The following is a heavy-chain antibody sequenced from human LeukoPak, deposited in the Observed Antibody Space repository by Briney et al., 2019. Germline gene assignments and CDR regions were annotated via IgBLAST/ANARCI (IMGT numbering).Heavy chain of an antibody. J-gene: IGHJ4*02. V-gene: IGHV3-30*18. CDR3: AKAIGTTEDY. CDR2: ISYDGTYK. CDR1: GFTFSSYG. Sequence: PGGSLRLSCAASGFTFSSYGMHWVRQAPGKGLEWVALISYDGTYKYYADSVKGRFTISRDNSKNTLYLQMNSLRAEDTAVYYCAKAIGTTEDYWGQGTLVTVSS. D-gene: IGHD1/OR15-1a*01.